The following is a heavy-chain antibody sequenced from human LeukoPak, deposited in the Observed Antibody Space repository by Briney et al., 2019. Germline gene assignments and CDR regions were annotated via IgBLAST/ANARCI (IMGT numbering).Heavy chain of an antibody. CDR2: IYYSGST. J-gene: IGHJ4*02. V-gene: IGHV4-31*03. CDR1: GGSLSSGGYY. D-gene: IGHD5-18*01. CDR3: ARGRRYSYGSYYFDY. Sequence: SQTLSLTCTVSGGSLSSGGYYWSWIRQHPGKGLEWIGYIYYSGSTYYNPSLKSRVTISVDTSKNQFSLKLSSVTAADTAVYYCARGRRYSYGSYYFDYWGQGTLVTVSS.